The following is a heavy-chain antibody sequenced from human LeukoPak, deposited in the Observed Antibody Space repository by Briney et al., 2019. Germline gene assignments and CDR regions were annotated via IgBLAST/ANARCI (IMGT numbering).Heavy chain of an antibody. D-gene: IGHD1-26*01. CDR1: GFTFSSYA. CDR3: ARSIVGATTRLDY. CDR2: ISGSGGST. Sequence: PGGSLRLSCAASGFTFSSYAMNWVRQAPGKGLEWVSAISGSGGSTYYADSVKGRFTISRDNSKNTLYLQKNSLRAEDTAVYYCARSIVGATTRLDYWGQGTLVTVSS. J-gene: IGHJ4*02. V-gene: IGHV3-23*01.